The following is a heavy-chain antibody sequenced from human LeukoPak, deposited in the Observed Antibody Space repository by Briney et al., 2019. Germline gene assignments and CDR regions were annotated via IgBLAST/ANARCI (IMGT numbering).Heavy chain of an antibody. CDR1: GGSISSYY. V-gene: IGHV4-59*01. J-gene: IGHJ4*02. D-gene: IGHD3-10*01. CDR3: ARGSVVRGVITAPFDY. Sequence: SETLSLTCTVSGGSISSYYWSWIRQPPGKGLEWIGYIYYSGSTNYNPSLKSRVTISVDTSENQFSLKLSSVTAADTAVYYCARGSVVRGVITAPFDYWGQGTLVTVSS. CDR2: IYYSGST.